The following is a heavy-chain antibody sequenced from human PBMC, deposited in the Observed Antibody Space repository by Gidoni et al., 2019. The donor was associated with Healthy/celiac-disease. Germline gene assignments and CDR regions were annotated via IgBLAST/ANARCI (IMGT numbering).Heavy chain of an antibody. D-gene: IGHD3-9*01. CDR1: GYTFNSYY. CDR3: ARATYYDILTGKGIEDY. J-gene: IGHJ4*02. V-gene: IGHV1-46*02. CDR2: INPSGGST. Sequence: QVQLVQSGAEVKKPGASVKVSCTASGYTFNSYYMHWVRQAPGQGLEWMGIINPSGGSTSYAQKFQGRVTMTRDTSTSTVYMELSSLRSEDTAVYYCARATYYDILTGKGIEDYWGQGTLVTVSS.